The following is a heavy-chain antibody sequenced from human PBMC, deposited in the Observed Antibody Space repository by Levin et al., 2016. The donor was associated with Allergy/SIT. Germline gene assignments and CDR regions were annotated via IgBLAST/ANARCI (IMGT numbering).Heavy chain of an antibody. CDR2: MYNTEST. CDR1: GGPVTSYY. V-gene: IGHV4-59*02. J-gene: IGHJ6*03. Sequence: SETLSLTCTVSGGPVTSYYLNWIRQPPGKGLQWIGYMYNTESTNYNPSLKSRVTISVDTSKNQFTLKLSSVTAADTAVYYCARDHYYYMDVWGKGTTVTVSS. CDR3: ARDHYYYMDV.